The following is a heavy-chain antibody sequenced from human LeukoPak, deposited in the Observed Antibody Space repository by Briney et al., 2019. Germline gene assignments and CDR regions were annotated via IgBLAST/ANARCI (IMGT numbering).Heavy chain of an antibody. V-gene: IGHV3-30*04. Sequence: PGGSLRLSCAASRFTFRNYAMHWVRQAPGKGLEWVAVISSDGTNKDYADSVKGRFSISRDNPKNTLYLQMNRLRADDTAVYYCARDRSQEFDPWGQGTLVTVSS. J-gene: IGHJ5*02. CDR3: ARDRSQEFDP. CDR1: RFTFRNYA. D-gene: IGHD3-10*01. CDR2: ISSDGTNK.